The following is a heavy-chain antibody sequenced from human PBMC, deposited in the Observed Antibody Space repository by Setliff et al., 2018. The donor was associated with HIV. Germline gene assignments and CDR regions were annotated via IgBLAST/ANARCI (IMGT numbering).Heavy chain of an antibody. D-gene: IGHD3-22*01. V-gene: IGHV1-2*02. CDR3: AREIFPQGIVVVFDAFDI. J-gene: IGHJ3*02. CDR1: GYTFTGYY. CDR2: INPNSGGT. Sequence: ASVKVSCKASGYTFTGYYMHWVRQAPGQGLEWMGWINPNSGGTNYAQKFQGRDTMTRDTSISTAYMELSRLRSDDTAVYYCAREIFPQGIVVVFDAFDIWGQGTMVTVSS.